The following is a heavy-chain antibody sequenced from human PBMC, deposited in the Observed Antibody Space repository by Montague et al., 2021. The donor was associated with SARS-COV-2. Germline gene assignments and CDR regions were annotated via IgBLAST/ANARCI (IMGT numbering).Heavy chain of an antibody. V-gene: IGHV4-39*07. D-gene: IGHD3-10*01. Sequence: SETLSLTCTVSGGSIRSSSHFWGWFRQPPGQRLEWIGTISYSGSTYYSPSLKSRVIISADTSKKQLSLNLRSVTAADTAVYFCGLGRGFAVGNHYYYSYGLDVWGQGTTVTVSS. CDR3: GLGRGFAVGNHYYYSYGLDV. J-gene: IGHJ6*02. CDR1: GGSIRSSSHF. CDR2: ISYSGST.